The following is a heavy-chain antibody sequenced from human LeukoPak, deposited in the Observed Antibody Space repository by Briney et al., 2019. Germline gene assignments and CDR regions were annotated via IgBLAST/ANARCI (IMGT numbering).Heavy chain of an antibody. Sequence: PSQTLSLTCTVSGGSISSYFWIWIRQPPGKGLEWIGYIYYSGNTNSNPSLKSRVTISLDTSKNQFSLKLSSVTAADTAVYYCARARDFSSSSGRAYYFDYWGQGTLVTVSS. D-gene: IGHD6-6*01. V-gene: IGHV4-59*01. CDR3: ARARDFSSSSGRAYYFDY. CDR2: IYYSGNT. CDR1: GGSISSYF. J-gene: IGHJ4*02.